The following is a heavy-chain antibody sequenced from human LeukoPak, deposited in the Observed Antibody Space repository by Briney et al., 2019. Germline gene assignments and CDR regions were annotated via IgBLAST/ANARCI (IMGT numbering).Heavy chain of an antibody. CDR1: GFTFGDYA. CDR2: ISSSSSYM. CDR3: ARDLLGWELHYFDY. J-gene: IGHJ4*02. Sequence: GGSLRLSCTASGFTFGDYAMSWVRQAPGKGLEWVSSISSSSSYMYYADSVKGRFTISRDNAKNSLYLQMNSLRAEDTAVYYCARDLLGWELHYFDYWGQGTLVTVSS. V-gene: IGHV3-21*01. D-gene: IGHD1-26*01.